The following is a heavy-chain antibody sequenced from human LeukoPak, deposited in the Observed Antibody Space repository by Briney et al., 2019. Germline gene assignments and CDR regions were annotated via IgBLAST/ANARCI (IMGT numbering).Heavy chain of an antibody. J-gene: IGHJ4*02. Sequence: QPRGSLRLSCAASGFTFSSYAMSWVRQAPGKGLEWVSAISGSGGSTYYADSVKGRFTISRDNSKNTLYLQMNSLRAEDTAVYYCAKVLRLGSRGYFDYWGQGTLVTVSS. CDR2: ISGSGGST. CDR3: AKVLRLGSRGYFDY. CDR1: GFTFSSYA. D-gene: IGHD7-27*01. V-gene: IGHV3-23*01.